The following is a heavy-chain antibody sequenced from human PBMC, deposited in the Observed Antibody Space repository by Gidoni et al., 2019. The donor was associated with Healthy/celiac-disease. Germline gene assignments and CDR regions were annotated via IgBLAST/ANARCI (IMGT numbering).Heavy chain of an antibody. CDR1: GGSISSSSYY. CDR2: IYYSGST. CDR3: ARQGGSGITTKGFDY. V-gene: IGHV4-39*01. J-gene: IGHJ4*02. D-gene: IGHD3-3*01. Sequence: QLQLQESGPGLVKPSETLSLTCTVSGGSISSSSYYWGWIRQPPGKGLEWIGSIYYSGSTYYNPSLKSRVTISVDTSKNQFSLKLSSVTAADTAVYYCARQGGSGITTKGFDYWGQGTLVTVSS.